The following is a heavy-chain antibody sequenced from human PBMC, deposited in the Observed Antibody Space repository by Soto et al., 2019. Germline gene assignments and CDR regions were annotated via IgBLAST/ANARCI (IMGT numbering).Heavy chain of an antibody. CDR1: GGSISSYY. Sequence: QVQLQESGPGLVKPSETLSLTCTVSGGSISSYYWSWIRQPPGKGLEWIGYIYYSGSTNYNPSLTGRVTTSVDTAKNHFSLQRSAVTAADRAVYYCARRWGTYFAYWGQGTLVTVSS. CDR2: IYYSGST. J-gene: IGHJ4*02. D-gene: IGHD7-27*01. CDR3: ARRWGTYFAY. V-gene: IGHV4-59*01.